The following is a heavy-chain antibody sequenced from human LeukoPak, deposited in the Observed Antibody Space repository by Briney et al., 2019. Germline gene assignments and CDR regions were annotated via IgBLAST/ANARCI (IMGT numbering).Heavy chain of an antibody. V-gene: IGHV3-30*14. CDR3: ARSESTPPYYFDY. CDR2: ISYDGSNK. Sequence: GRSLRLSCAASGFTFSSYAMHWVRQAPGKGLEWVAVISYDGSNKYYADSVKGRFTISRDNSKNTLYLQMNSLRAEDTAVYYCARSESTPPYYFDYWGQGTLVTVSS. J-gene: IGHJ4*02. CDR1: GFTFSSYA. D-gene: IGHD1-14*01.